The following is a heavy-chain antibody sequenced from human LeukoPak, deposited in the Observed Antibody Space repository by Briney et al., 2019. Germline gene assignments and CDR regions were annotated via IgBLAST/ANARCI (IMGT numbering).Heavy chain of an antibody. CDR3: ARGQVSSWYFGVGYYFDY. Sequence: GASVKVSCKASGYTFTSYDINWVRQATGQGLEWMGWMNPNSGNTGYAQKFQGRVTMTRNTSISTAYMELSSLRSEDTAVYYCARGQVSSWYFGVGYYFDYWGQGTLVTVSS. V-gene: IGHV1-8*01. CDR1: GYTFTSYD. J-gene: IGHJ4*02. D-gene: IGHD6-13*01. CDR2: MNPNSGNT.